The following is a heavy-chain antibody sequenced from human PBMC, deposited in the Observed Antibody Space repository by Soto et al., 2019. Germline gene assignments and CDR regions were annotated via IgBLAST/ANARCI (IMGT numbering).Heavy chain of an antibody. Sequence: PGDSLKNSCQRSGYRFSSFWIVLVRPMPGKGLDWMGIAQPGHSDTRYSPAFQGHVTISVDESTNTAYLQWSSLRASDTAMYFGAGHGYSGSWYQDHWGQGTLVTVS. D-gene: IGHD5-12*01. CDR2: AQPGHSDT. CDR1: GYRFSSFW. J-gene: IGHJ4*02. V-gene: IGHV5-51*01. CDR3: AGHGYSGSWYQDH.